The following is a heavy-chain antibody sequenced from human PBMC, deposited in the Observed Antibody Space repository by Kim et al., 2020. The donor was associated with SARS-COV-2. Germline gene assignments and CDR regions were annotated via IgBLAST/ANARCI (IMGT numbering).Heavy chain of an antibody. D-gene: IGHD3-22*01. V-gene: IGHV4-39*01. CDR2: IYYSGST. CDR1: GGSISSSSYY. J-gene: IGHJ5*02. CDR3: ARRLYWFDP. Sequence: SETLSLTCTVSGGSISSSSYYWGWIRQPPGKGLEWIGSIYYSGSTYSNPSLKSRVTISVDTSKNQFSLKLSSVTAADTAVYYCARRLYWFDPWGQGTLVTVSS.